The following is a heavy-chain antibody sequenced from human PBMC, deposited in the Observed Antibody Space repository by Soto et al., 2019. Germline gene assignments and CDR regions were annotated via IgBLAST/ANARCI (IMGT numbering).Heavy chain of an antibody. CDR2: INAGNGNT. CDR1: GYTFTSYA. J-gene: IGHJ6*02. Sequence: GASVKVSCKASGYTFTSYAMHWVRQAPGQRLEWMGWINAGNGNTKYSQKFQGRVTITRDTSASTAFMELSSLRSEDTAVYYCARGYAGSGSYYNVHYYYYGMDVWGQGTTVTAP. CDR3: ARGYAGSGSYYNVHYYYYGMDV. D-gene: IGHD3-10*01. V-gene: IGHV1-3*01.